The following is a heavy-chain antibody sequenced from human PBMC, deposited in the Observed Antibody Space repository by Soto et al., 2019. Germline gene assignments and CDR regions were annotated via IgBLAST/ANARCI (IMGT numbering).Heavy chain of an antibody. CDR1: GDSVSSNSAG. D-gene: IGHD1-26*01. V-gene: IGHV6-1*01. J-gene: IGHJ4*01. CDR3: ARGEQYSGRIFDY. Sequence: SQTLSLTCALTGDSVSSNSAGWSWVRQSPSRGLEWLGRTYYRSKWYYEYAVSVRGRITINPDTSKNQYSLQLNSVTPEDTAVYFCARGEQYSGRIFDYWGQGTLVTVPS. CDR2: TYYRSKWYY.